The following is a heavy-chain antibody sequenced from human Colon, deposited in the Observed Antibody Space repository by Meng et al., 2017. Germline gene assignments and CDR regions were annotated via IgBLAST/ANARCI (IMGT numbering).Heavy chain of an antibody. Sequence: SETLSLTCTVSGGSISPFFWSWIRQPAGQGLGWIGRISSPLYTNYNPSLENRLTLSMDSFKNEFPLTLTSVTAADTAVSYCARHLSLSGPTRYDFDYWGLGTRVTVSS. D-gene: IGHD5-12*01. J-gene: IGHJ4*01. V-gene: IGHV4-4*07. CDR2: ISSPLYT. CDR1: GGSISPFF. CDR3: ARHLSLSGPTRYDFDY.